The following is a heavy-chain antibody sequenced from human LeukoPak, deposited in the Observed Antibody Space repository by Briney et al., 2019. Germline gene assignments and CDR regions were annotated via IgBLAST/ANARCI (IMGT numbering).Heavy chain of an antibody. D-gene: IGHD3-3*01. CDR3: ASFNYDFWSGYYQNWFDP. J-gene: IGHJ5*02. CDR2: IIPIFGTA. CDR1: GGTFSSYA. Sequence: SVKVSCKASGGTFSSYAISWVRQAPGQGLEWMGGIIPIFGTANYAQKFQGRVTITADKSTSTAYMELSSLRSEDTAVYYCASFNYDFWSGYYQNWFDPWGQGTLVTVSS. V-gene: IGHV1-69*06.